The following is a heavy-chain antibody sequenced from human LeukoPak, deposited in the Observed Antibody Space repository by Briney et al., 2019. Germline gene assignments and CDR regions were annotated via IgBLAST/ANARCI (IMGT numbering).Heavy chain of an antibody. CDR3: ARDPLTLYDYYMDV. CDR1: GFTFSSYW. Sequence: GGSLGLSCAAYGFTFSSYWMSWVRQAPGKGLEWVAKIKKDGSEKYYGDSVKGRFTISRDNAKNSLYLQLNSLRAEDTAVYYCARDPLTLYDYYMDVWGKGTTVTVSS. CDR2: IKKDGSEK. D-gene: IGHD3-9*01. V-gene: IGHV3-7*01. J-gene: IGHJ6*03.